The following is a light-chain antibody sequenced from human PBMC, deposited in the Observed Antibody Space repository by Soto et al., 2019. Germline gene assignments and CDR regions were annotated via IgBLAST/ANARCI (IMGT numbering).Light chain of an antibody. CDR3: CSYAGTYTVI. Sequence: QSALTQPRSVSGSPGQSVTISCTGTSSDVGGYNYVSWYQQHPGKAPKLMIYDVSQRPSGVPDRFSGSKSGNTASLTISGLQADDDADYYCCSYAGTYTVIFGGGTQLTVL. CDR2: DVS. J-gene: IGLJ2*01. CDR1: SSDVGGYNY. V-gene: IGLV2-11*01.